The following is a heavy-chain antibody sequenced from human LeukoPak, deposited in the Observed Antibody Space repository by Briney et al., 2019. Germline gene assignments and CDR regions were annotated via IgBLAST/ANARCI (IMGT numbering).Heavy chain of an antibody. Sequence: PGGSLRLSCAASGFTFSDYYTSWIRQAPGKGLEWVSYISSSGSTIYYADSVKGRFTISRDNAKNSLYLQMNSLRAEDTAVYYCARSLSVGAPPPGYWGQGTLVTVSS. CDR2: ISSSGSTI. J-gene: IGHJ4*02. V-gene: IGHV3-11*01. D-gene: IGHD1-26*01. CDR1: GFTFSDYY. CDR3: ARSLSVGAPPPGY.